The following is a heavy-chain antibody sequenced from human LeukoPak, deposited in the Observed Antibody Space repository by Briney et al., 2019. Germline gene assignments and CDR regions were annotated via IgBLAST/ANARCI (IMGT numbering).Heavy chain of an antibody. Sequence: GGSLRLSCAVSGFTFSSYSMNWVRQAPGKGLEWVSSISSSSSYIYYADSLKGRFTISRDNAKNSLYLQMNSLRAEDTAVYYCARVRYDYYYGMDVWGKGTTVTVSS. CDR1: GFTFSSYS. CDR2: ISSSSSYI. J-gene: IGHJ6*04. CDR3: ARVRYDYYYGMDV. V-gene: IGHV3-21*01.